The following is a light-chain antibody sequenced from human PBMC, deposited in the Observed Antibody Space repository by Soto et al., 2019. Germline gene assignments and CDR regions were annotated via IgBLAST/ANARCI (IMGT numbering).Light chain of an antibody. Sequence: EIVLTQSPGTLSLSPGERATLSCRASQSVSSSYLAWYQQKPGQAPRLLIYGASSRATGIPDRFSGSGSGRDFTLTISRLEPEDFAVYYCQQYGISRTAFGPGTKVDTK. CDR1: QSVSSSY. CDR3: QQYGISRTA. J-gene: IGKJ3*01. V-gene: IGKV3-20*01. CDR2: GAS.